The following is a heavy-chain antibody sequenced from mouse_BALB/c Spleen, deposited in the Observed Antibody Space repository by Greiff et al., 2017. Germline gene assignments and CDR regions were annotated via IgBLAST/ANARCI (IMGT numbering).Heavy chain of an antibody. J-gene: IGHJ4*01. V-gene: IGHV1-5*01. D-gene: IGHD6-5*01. CDR3: TRRTPMPYYAMDY. CDR2: IYPGNSDT. Sequence: SGTVLARPGASVKMSCKASGYSFTSYWMHWVKQRPGQGLEWIGAIYPGNSDTSYNQKFKGKAKLTAVTSASTAYMELSSLTNEDSAVYYCTRRTPMPYYAMDYWGQGTSVTVSS. CDR1: GYSFTSYW.